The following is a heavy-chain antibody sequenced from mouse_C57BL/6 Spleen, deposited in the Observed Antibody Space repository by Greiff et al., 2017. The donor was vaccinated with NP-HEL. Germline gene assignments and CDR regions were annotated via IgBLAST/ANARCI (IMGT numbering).Heavy chain of an antibody. J-gene: IGHJ3*01. CDR2: ISSGSSTI. D-gene: IGHD4-1*02. Sequence: EVRLVESGGGLVKPGGSLKLSCAASGFTFSDYGMHWVRQAPEKGLEWVAYISSGSSTIYYADTVKGRFTISRDNAKNTLFLQMTSLRSEDTAMYYWASQLPFAYWGQGTLVTVSA. V-gene: IGHV5-17*01. CDR1: GFTFSDYG. CDR3: ASQLPFAY.